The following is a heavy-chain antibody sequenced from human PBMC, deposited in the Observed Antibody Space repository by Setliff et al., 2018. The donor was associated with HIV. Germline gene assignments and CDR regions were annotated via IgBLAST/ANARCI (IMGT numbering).Heavy chain of an antibody. CDR3: ARGGEIALAAHRRWLDS. J-gene: IGHJ5*01. CDR1: GYSFTGYY. Sequence: ASVKVSCKASGYSFTGYYIHWVRQAPGQGLEWMGWINPNSGATNYAQKFEDKVTMTRDTSLSTGYMNLSRLRSDDTAVYYCARGGEIALAAHRRWLDSWGLGTLVTVSS. D-gene: IGHD6-19*01. V-gene: IGHV1-2*02. CDR2: INPNSGAT.